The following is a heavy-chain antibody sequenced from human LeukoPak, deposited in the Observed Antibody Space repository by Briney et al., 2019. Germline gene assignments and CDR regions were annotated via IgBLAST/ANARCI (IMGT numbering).Heavy chain of an antibody. J-gene: IGHJ4*02. CDR3: ARQQRIRHCSEGVCTEGYYFGY. CDR1: GFAFNMFA. CDR2: LSRGGSTT. V-gene: IGHV3-23*01. Sequence: HPGGSLRLSCAGTGFAFNMFAIDWVRQAPGKGLEWVSGLSRGGSTTNYADSVKGRFTISRDKSQNSVFLQLNSLRPEDTAVYYCARQQRIRHCSEGVCTEGYYFGYWGQGTLVTVSS. D-gene: IGHD2-15*01.